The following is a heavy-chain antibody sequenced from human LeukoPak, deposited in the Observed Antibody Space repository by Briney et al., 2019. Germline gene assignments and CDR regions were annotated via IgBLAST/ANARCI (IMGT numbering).Heavy chain of an antibody. V-gene: IGHV3-9*01. CDR1: GFTFDDYA. J-gene: IGHJ4*02. CDR3: AKESPRKGSGWSVFDY. CDR2: ISWNSGSI. D-gene: IGHD6-19*01. Sequence: GGSLRLSCAASGFTFDDYAMHWVRQAPGKGLEWVPGISWNSGSIGYADSVKGRFTTSRDNAKNSLYLQMNSLRAEDTALYYCAKESPRKGSGWSVFDYWGQGTLVTVSS.